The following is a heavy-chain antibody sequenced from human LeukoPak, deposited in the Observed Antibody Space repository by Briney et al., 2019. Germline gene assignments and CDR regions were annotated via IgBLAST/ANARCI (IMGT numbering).Heavy chain of an antibody. CDR1: GASVTSGGFY. CDR2: IYYTGST. D-gene: IGHD3-10*01. V-gene: IGHV4-39*01. CDR3: ARHSGSGSLSRPFDP. J-gene: IGHJ5*02. Sequence: SETLSLTCSVSGASVTSGGFYWGWLRQSPGKGLEWIATIYYTGSTYYGPSLKSRVTISIDTSKNQFSLNVRSVSAADTAVYYCARHSGSGSLSRPFDPWGQGTLVTVTS.